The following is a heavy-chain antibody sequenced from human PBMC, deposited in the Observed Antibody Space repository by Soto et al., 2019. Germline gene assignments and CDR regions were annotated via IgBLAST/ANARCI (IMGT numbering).Heavy chain of an antibody. V-gene: IGHV4-39*01. J-gene: IGHJ4*02. CDR2: IYYSGST. CDR1: VGSISSSSYY. Sequence: SETLSLTCTVSVGSISSSSYYWGWIRQPPGKGLEWIGSIYYSGSTYYNPSLKSRVTISVDTSKNQFSLKLSSVTAADTAVYYCAGYPEYYDFWSGPDYWGQGTLVTVSS. CDR3: AGYPEYYDFWSGPDY. D-gene: IGHD3-3*01.